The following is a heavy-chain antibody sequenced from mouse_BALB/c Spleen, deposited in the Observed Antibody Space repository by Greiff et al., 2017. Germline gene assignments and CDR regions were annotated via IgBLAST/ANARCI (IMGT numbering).Heavy chain of an antibody. D-gene: IGHD2-4*01. Sequence: QVQLQQSGPELVKPGASVKISCKASGYAFSSSWMNWVKQRPGQGLEWIGRIYPGDGDTNYNGKFKGKATLTADKSSSTAYMQLSSLTSVDSAVYFCARLRGITGGGYFDYWGQGTTLTVSS. V-gene: IGHV1-82*01. CDR2: IYPGDGDT. CDR3: ARLRGITGGGYFDY. CDR1: GYAFSSSW. J-gene: IGHJ2*01.